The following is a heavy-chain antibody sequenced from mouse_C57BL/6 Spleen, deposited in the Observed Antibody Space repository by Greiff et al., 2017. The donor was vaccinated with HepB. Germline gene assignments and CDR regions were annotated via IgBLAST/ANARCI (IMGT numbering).Heavy chain of an antibody. CDR2: ISYDGSN. D-gene: IGHD2-1*01. CDR3: ARRGIYYGNWFAY. CDR1: GYSITSGYY. J-gene: IGHJ3*01. V-gene: IGHV3-6*01. Sequence: EVQVVESGPGLVKPSQSLSLTCSVTGYSITSGYYWNWIRQFPGNKLEWMGYISYDGSNNYNPSLKNRISITRDTSKNQFFLKLNSVTTEDTATYYCARRGIYYGNWFAYWGQGTLVTVSA.